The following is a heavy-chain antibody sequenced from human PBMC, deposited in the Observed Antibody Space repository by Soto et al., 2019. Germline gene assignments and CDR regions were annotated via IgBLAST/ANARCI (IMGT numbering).Heavy chain of an antibody. CDR2: IYSGGST. J-gene: IGHJ3*02. CDR1: GFTVSSNY. V-gene: IGHV3-66*01. Sequence: GGSLRLSCAASGFTVSSNYMSWVRQAPGKELEWVSVIYSGGSTYYADSVKGRFTISRDNSNNTPYLQMNSLKAEDTAVYNCGRDPEKRKRVFVIWAKGKMVPVS. CDR3: GRDPEKRKRVFVI.